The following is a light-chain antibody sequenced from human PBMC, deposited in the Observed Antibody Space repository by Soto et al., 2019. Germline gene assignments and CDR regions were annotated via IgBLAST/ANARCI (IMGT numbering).Light chain of an antibody. CDR1: QSISSSY. V-gene: IGKV3-20*01. Sequence: EIVLTQSPGTLSLSPGERATLSCRASQSISSSYLAWYQQKPGQAPRLVMYGASSRATGIPYRFSGFGSGTDFTLTISRLEPEDSAVYYCQQYGSSPPFTFGPGTKVDIK. CDR2: GAS. CDR3: QQYGSSPPFT. J-gene: IGKJ3*01.